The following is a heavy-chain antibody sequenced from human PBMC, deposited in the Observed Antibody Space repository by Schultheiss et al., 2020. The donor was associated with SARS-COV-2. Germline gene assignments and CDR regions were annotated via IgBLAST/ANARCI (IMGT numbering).Heavy chain of an antibody. J-gene: IGHJ5*02. D-gene: IGHD6-13*01. V-gene: IGHV3-74*01. CDR1: GFTFSSYG. CDR2: INSDGSST. Sequence: GGSLRLSCAASGFTFSSYGMHWVRQAPGKGLEWVSRINSDGSSTSYADSVKGRFTISRDNAKNSLYLQMNSLRAEDTAVYYCAKSLRGVLLIAAAATNWFDPWGQGTLVTVSS. CDR3: AKSLRGVLLIAAAATNWFDP.